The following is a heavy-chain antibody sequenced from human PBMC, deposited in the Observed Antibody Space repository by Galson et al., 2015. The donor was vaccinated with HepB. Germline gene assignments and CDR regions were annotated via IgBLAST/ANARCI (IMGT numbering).Heavy chain of an antibody. D-gene: IGHD2-2*01. Sequence: SLRLSCAASGFTFSSYGMHWVRQAPGKGLEWVAFIRYDGSNKYYADSVKGRFTISRDNSKNTLYLQMNSLRAEDTAVYYCAKVDPSGCSSTSCYERPWYSFDYWGQGTLVTVSS. J-gene: IGHJ4*02. V-gene: IGHV3-30*02. CDR1: GFTFSSYG. CDR3: AKVDPSGCSSTSCYERPWYSFDY. CDR2: IRYDGSNK.